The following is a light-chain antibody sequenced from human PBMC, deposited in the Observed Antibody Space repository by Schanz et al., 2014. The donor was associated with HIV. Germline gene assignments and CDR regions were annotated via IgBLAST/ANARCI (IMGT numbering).Light chain of an antibody. CDR2: LNSDGSH. Sequence: QLVLTQSPSASASLGASVKLTCTLDSGHRTYAIAWHQQQPEKGPRFLMNLNSDGSHNKGDGIPDRFSGTSSGAERYLTISSLQSEDEADYYCQTWGTGIRVFGGGTKLTVL. CDR1: SGHRTYA. V-gene: IGLV4-69*01. J-gene: IGLJ3*02. CDR3: QTWGTGIRV.